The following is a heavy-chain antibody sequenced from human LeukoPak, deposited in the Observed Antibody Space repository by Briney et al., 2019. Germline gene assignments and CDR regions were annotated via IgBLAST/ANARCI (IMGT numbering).Heavy chain of an antibody. CDR3: ARTSAVAGAYYFDY. D-gene: IGHD6-19*01. Sequence: SDTLSLTCTVSGYSISSSNWWGWIRQPPGKGLEWIGYIYYSGSTDYNPSLKSRVTMSVDTSKNQFSLKLSSVTAVDTAVYYCARTSAVAGAYYFDYWGQGTLVTVSS. CDR1: GYSISSSNW. J-gene: IGHJ4*02. V-gene: IGHV4-28*01. CDR2: IYYSGST.